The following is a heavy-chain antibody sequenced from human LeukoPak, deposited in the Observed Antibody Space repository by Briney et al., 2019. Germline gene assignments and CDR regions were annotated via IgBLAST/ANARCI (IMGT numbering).Heavy chain of an antibody. V-gene: IGHV4-31*03. CDR1: GGSISSGGYY. D-gene: IGHD3-10*01. CDR2: IYYSGST. J-gene: IGHJ3*02. CDR3: ARGPMAGNAFDI. Sequence: SETLSLTCTVSGGSISSGGYYWSWIRQHPGKGLEWIGYIYYSGSTYYNPSLKSRVTISVDTSKNQFSLKLSSVTAADTAVYYCARGPMAGNAFDIWGQGTMVTVSS.